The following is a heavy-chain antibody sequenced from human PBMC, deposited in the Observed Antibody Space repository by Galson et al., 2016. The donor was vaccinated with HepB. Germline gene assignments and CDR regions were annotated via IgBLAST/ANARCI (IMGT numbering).Heavy chain of an antibody. V-gene: IGHV4-4*02. D-gene: IGHD1/OR15-1a*01. CDR1: GDSINNNYW. CDR3: ARGTLGTTATMAFDY. J-gene: IGHJ4*02. Sequence: SETLSLTCAVSGDSINNNYWWSWLRQSPGKGLEWLGEIYQTGTANYNPSFTSRATISVDKSKNQISLRLASVTAADTDMYYCARGTLGTTATMAFDYWGQGTLVTVSS. CDR2: IYQTGTA.